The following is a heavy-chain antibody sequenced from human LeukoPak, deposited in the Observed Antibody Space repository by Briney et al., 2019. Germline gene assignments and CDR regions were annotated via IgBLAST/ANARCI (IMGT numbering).Heavy chain of an antibody. V-gene: IGHV1-2*02. CDR1: GYSFTAFY. CDR2: IHPRRGDT. J-gene: IGHJ6*02. CDR3: ASSPRYYYYYGMDV. Sequence: ASVKVSCKTSGYSFTAFYIHWVRQAPGQGLEWMGWIHPRRGDTNYAQKFQGRVTMTRDTSISTAYMELRSLRSDDTAVYYCASSPRYYYYYGMDVWGQGTTVTVSS.